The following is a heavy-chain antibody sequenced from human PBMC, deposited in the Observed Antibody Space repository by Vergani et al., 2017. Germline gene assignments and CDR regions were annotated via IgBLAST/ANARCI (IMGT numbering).Heavy chain of an antibody. CDR3: ARGKRKWELLEGRAFDP. CDR1: GFTFSSYG. J-gene: IGHJ5*02. D-gene: IGHD1-26*01. V-gene: IGHV3-33*01. Sequence: QVQLVESGGGVVQPGRSLRLSCAASGFTFSSYGMHWVRQAPGKGLEWVAVIWYDGSNKYYADSVKGRFTISRDNSKNTLYLQMNSLRAEDTAVYYCARGKRKWELLEGRAFDPWGQGTLVTVSS. CDR2: IWYDGSNK.